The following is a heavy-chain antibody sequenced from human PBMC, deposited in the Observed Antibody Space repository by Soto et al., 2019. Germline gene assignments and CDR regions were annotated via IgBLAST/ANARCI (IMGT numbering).Heavy chain of an antibody. CDR3: ARDLRGRRSGRFDP. V-gene: IGHV4-31*03. Sequence: QVQLQESGPGLVKPSETLSLTCTLSGDPITSGGFYWTWIRQHPAKGLEWIGYIYYSGVTYYNPSLKSRANISVDTSKNQFSLNLSSVTAADTAMYYCARDLRGRRSGRFDPGGQGTLVTVSS. J-gene: IGHJ5*02. CDR2: IYYSGVT. CDR1: GDPITSGGFY. D-gene: IGHD3-10*01.